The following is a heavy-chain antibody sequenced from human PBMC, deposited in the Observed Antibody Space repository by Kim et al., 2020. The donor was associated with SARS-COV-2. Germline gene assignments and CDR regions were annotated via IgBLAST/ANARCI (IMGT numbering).Heavy chain of an antibody. Sequence: RFTISRDNAKNSLYLQMNSLRAEDTALYYCAKAHRDNWNYPYYYYYYMDVWGKGTTVTVSS. J-gene: IGHJ6*03. CDR3: AKAHRDNWNYPYYYYYYMDV. D-gene: IGHD1-7*01. V-gene: IGHV3-9*01.